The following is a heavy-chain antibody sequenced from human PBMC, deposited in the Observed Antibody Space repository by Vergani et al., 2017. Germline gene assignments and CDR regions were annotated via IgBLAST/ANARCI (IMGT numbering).Heavy chain of an antibody. CDR2: IYPGDSDT. CDR3: ARDQMDSGYSYGTTYFDY. Sequence: EVQLVQSGAEVKKPGESLKISCKGSGYSFTSYWIGWVRQMPGKGLKWMGIIYPGDSDTRYSPSFQGQVTNSADKSISTAYLQWSSLKASDTAMYYCARDQMDSGYSYGTTYFDYWGQGTLVTVSS. V-gene: IGHV5-51*01. J-gene: IGHJ4*02. CDR1: GYSFTSYW. D-gene: IGHD5-18*01.